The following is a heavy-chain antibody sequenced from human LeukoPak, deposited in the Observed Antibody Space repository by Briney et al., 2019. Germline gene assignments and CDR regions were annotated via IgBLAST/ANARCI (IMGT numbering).Heavy chain of an antibody. CDR3: ARWWEYSSSSEMYYFDY. Sequence: PSETLSLTCAVYGGSFSGYYWSWIRQPPGKGLEWIGEINHSGSTNYNPSLKSRVTISVDTSKNQFSLKLSSVTAADTAVYYCARWWEYSSSSEMYYFDYWGQGTLVTVSS. V-gene: IGHV4-34*01. CDR1: GGSFSGYY. J-gene: IGHJ4*02. CDR2: INHSGST. D-gene: IGHD6-6*01.